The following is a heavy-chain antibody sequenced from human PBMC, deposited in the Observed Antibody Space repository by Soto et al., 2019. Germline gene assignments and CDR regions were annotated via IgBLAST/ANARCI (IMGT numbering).Heavy chain of an antibody. V-gene: IGHV3-23*01. CDR1: GFTFSTYA. J-gene: IGHJ3*02. CDR2: ISGSAGGT. D-gene: IGHD2-2*01. Sequence: EVQLLESGGGLVQPGGSLRLSCAASGFTFSTYAMSWVRQAPGKGLEWVSSISGSAGGTYYADSVKGRFTISRDNSNNTLYQQMNSLRAEDTAVYYCAKVGYCSSTNCYDAFDIWGQGRMVTVSS. CDR3: AKVGYCSSTNCYDAFDI.